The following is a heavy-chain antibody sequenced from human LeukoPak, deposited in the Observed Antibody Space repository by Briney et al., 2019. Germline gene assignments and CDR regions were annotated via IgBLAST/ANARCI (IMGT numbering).Heavy chain of an antibody. CDR1: GYTFTSYD. J-gene: IGHJ6*02. D-gene: IGHD3-10*01. Sequence: ASVKVSCKASGYTFTSYDINWVRQATGQGLEWMGWMNPNSGNTGYEQKFQGRVTMTRNTSISTAYMELSSLRSEDTAVYYCASSVLLWFGEPNGAYGMDVWGQGTTVTVSS. V-gene: IGHV1-8*01. CDR2: MNPNSGNT. CDR3: ASSVLLWFGEPNGAYGMDV.